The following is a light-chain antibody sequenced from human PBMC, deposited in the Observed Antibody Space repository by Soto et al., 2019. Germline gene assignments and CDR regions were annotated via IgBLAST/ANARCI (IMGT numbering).Light chain of an antibody. Sequence: GDRVTLTCRASQSIDNWLAWYQQKPGKAPNLLIFKASRLESGVPSRFSGSGSGTEFTLTISSLQPDDFVTYYCQQYNSYPRTFGQGTKVEIK. J-gene: IGKJ1*01. V-gene: IGKV1-5*03. CDR1: QSIDNW. CDR2: KAS. CDR3: QQYNSYPRT.